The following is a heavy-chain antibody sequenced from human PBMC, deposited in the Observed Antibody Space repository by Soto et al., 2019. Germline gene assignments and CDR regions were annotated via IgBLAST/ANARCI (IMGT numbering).Heavy chain of an antibody. CDR3: ARWFDSGKFYAFES. CDR1: GDSIMRDRYY. J-gene: IGHJ4*02. CDR2: IYYAVTT. Sequence: QVQLQESGPGLVKPSQTLSLTCTVSGDSIMRDRYYWDWIRHHPGKCLEWFGYIYYAVTTAYNSSLMNRVNISPDTSKIQFTLDLSSVTAEDTAVYYCARWFDSGKFYAFESWGQGTQVSVSS. D-gene: IGHD1-26*01. V-gene: IGHV4-31*03.